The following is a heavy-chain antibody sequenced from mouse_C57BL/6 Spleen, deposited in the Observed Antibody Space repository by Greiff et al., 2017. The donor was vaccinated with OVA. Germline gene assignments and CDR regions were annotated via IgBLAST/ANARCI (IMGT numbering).Heavy chain of an antibody. CDR3: AANWGY. CDR2: INPSNGGT. J-gene: IGHJ2*01. D-gene: IGHD4-1*01. CDR1: GYSFTGYY. Sequence: VQLQQSGPELVKPGASVKISCKASGYSFTGYYMNWVKQSPDKSLEWIGEINPSNGGTTYNQKFKAKATLTVDKSSSTAYMQLKSLTSEDSEVYYSAANWGYWGQGTTLTVSS. V-gene: IGHV1-42*01.